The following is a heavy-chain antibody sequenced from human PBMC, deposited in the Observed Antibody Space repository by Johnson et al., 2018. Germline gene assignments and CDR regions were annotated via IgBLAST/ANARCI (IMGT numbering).Heavy chain of an antibody. J-gene: IGHJ3*02. CDR2: IIPILGIA. V-gene: IGHV1-69*09. Sequence: QVQLVESGAEVKKPGSSXKVSCKTSGDTFSSYTISWVRQAPGQGLEWMGRIIPILGIANYAQKFQGRVTITADQSTGTTFMELKTLRSEDTAVYYCARGILTGDDAFDIWGQGTMVTVSS. D-gene: IGHD7-27*01. CDR3: ARGILTGDDAFDI. CDR1: GDTFSSYT.